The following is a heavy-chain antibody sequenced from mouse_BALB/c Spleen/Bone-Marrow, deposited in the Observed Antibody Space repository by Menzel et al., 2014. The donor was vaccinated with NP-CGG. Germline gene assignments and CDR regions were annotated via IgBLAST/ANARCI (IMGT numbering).Heavy chain of an antibody. J-gene: IGHJ3*01. CDR3: ARQDYYGSFAY. CDR2: IWSDGST. Sequence: VQLQQSGPDLVAPSQSLSITCTVSGLSLXSYGVHWVRQPPGKGLEWLVVIWSDGSTTYNSALKSRLSISKDNSKSQVFLKMNSLQTDDTAMYYCARQDYYGSFAYWGQGTLVTVSA. V-gene: IGHV2-6-2*01. D-gene: IGHD1-2*01. CDR1: GLSLXSYG.